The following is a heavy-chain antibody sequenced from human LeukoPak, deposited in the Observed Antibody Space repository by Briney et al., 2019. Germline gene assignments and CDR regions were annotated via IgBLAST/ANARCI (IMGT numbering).Heavy chain of an antibody. V-gene: IGHV3-30*04. CDR1: GFTFSTYV. CDR2: ISYDGSNE. CDR3: ATGDYYDSSGYKDY. J-gene: IGHJ4*02. Sequence: GRSLRLSCAASGFTFSTYVIHWVRQAPGKGLEWVGVISYDGSNEYSADSVKGRFTISRDNSKNTLYLQMNSLRAEDTAVYYCATGDYYDSSGYKDYWGQGTLVTVSS. D-gene: IGHD3-22*01.